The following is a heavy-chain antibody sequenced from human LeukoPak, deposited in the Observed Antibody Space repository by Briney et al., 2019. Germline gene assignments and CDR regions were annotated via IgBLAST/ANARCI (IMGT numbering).Heavy chain of an antibody. Sequence: KPSETLSLTCAVYGGSFSGYYWSWIRQPPGKGLEWIGEINHSGSTNYNPSLKSRVTISVDKSKNQFSLKLSSVTAADTAVYYCASSTYYYDSSGRRFDYWGQGTLVTVSS. CDR1: GGSFSGYY. CDR2: INHSGST. V-gene: IGHV4-34*01. J-gene: IGHJ4*02. CDR3: ASSTYYYDSSGRRFDY. D-gene: IGHD3-22*01.